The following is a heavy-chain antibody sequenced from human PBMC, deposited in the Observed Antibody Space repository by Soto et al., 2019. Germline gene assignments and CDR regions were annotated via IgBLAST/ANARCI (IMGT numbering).Heavy chain of an antibody. Sequence: GGSLRLSCAAPGVAISSNGMSWVRQAPGKGLEWVSTIGGGGGTTYYADSVKGRFTISRGNSKNTLHLQVSSLRAEDTAVYYCGESRNGWHDYWGRGILVTVSS. V-gene: IGHV3-23*01. CDR2: IGGGGGTT. CDR3: GESRNGWHDY. D-gene: IGHD1-26*01. J-gene: IGHJ4*02. CDR1: GVAISSNG.